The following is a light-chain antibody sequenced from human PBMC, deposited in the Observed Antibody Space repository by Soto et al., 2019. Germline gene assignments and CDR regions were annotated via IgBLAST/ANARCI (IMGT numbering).Light chain of an antibody. CDR3: QQYRGRPYT. CDR2: RAS. J-gene: IGKJ2*01. Sequence: DIQMTQSPSTLSAYVGERVTITCRASQSISPWLAWYQKKPGKAPNLLIYRASNLQTGVPSRFSGSGSGTEFTLTINSLQPDDFATYYCQQYRGRPYTFGQGTKLEIE. CDR1: QSISPW. V-gene: IGKV1-5*03.